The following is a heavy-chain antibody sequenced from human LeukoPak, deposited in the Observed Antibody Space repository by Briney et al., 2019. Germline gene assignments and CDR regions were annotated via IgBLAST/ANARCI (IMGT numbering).Heavy chain of an antibody. V-gene: IGHV1-46*01. J-gene: IGHJ4*02. D-gene: IGHD1-26*01. CDR3: ARGYVVGPIDY. CDR2: INPSDGAT. CDR1: GYTFTMYY. Sequence: GASVKVSCKASGYTFTMYYIHWVRQAPGQGLEWMGMINPSDGATTFAQRFQGRVTMTRDMSTTTVYMDLRSLRSEDTAVYSCARGYVVGPIDYWGQGTLVTVSS.